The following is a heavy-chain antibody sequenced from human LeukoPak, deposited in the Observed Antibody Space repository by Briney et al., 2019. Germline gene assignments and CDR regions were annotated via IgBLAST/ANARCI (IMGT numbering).Heavy chain of an antibody. CDR3: SKKGQSEDYGKPG. CDR2: ISRSGGST. V-gene: IGHV3-23*01. CDR1: GFTLGTYD. D-gene: IGHD4-17*01. Sequence: GGSLRLSCAASGFTLGTYDMYWVRQAPGKGLECVSSISRSGGSTYYADSVKGRFTISRDNSKNTLYLQMSSLRADDTAVYYCSKKGQSEDYGKPGWGQGTLVTVSS. J-gene: IGHJ4*02.